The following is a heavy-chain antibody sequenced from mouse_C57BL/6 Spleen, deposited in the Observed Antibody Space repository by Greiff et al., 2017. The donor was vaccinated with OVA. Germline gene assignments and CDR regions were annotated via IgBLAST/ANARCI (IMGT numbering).Heavy chain of an antibody. CDR2: ISYDGSN. CDR1: GYSITSGYY. Sequence: EVQLQESGPGLVKPSQSLSLTCSVTGYSITSGYYWNWIRQFPGNKLEWMGYISYDGSNNYNPSLKNRISITRDTSKNQFFLKLNSVTTEDTATYYCAREEKIYDGYYCAMDYWGQGTSVTVSS. D-gene: IGHD2-3*01. J-gene: IGHJ4*01. CDR3: AREEKIYDGYYCAMDY. V-gene: IGHV3-6*01.